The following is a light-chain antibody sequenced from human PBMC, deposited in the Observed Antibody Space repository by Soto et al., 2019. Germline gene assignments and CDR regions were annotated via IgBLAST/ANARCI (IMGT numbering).Light chain of an antibody. J-gene: IGKJ4*02. CDR1: QSVSSSY. CDR3: EYYGSSIT. Sequence: EIVLTQSPGTLSLSPGERATLSCRASQSVSSSYLAWYQQKPGQAPRLLIYDASTRATGIPARFSGSGSGTDFTLTFSRLEPEDFAVYYCEYYGSSITFGGGTKVDI. V-gene: IGKV3-20*01. CDR2: DAS.